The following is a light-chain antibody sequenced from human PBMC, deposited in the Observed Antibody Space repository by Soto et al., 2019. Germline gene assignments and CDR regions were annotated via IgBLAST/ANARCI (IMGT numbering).Light chain of an antibody. CDR1: HYVSSN. Sequence: EIVMTQSPATLSVSPGERATLSCRASHYVSSNLAWYQQRPGQAPRRLIYDASTRATGVPARFSGSGAGTVFTLAISSRQSEDFAVYYCQQDDKWPTFGQGTKVEI. CDR3: QQDDKWPT. V-gene: IGKV3-15*01. CDR2: DAS. J-gene: IGKJ1*01.